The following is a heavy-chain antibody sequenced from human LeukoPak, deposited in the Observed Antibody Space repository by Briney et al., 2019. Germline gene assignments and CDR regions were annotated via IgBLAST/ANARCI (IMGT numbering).Heavy chain of an antibody. V-gene: IGHV3-23*01. CDR1: GFTFSSYA. CDR2: ISGSGGST. J-gene: IGHJ4*02. CDR3: AKTSWIQLWPLDY. Sequence: PGGSLRLSCAASGFTFSSYAMNWVRQAPGKGLECVSAISGSGGSTYYADSVKGRFTISRDNSKNTLYLQMNSLRAEDTAVYYCAKTSWIQLWPLDYWGQGTLVTVSS. D-gene: IGHD5-18*01.